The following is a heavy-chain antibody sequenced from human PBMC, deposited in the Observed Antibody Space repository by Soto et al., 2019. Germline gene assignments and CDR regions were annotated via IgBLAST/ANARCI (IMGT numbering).Heavy chain of an antibody. Sequence: QVHLEQSGAEVKKPGASVKVACKVSGYTLSESSMHWVRQAPGKGPEWMGGFDPEDGETIFAKKIRGRVTMTEDSSTDTSYLEVSGLRSEDTAVYYCTTMRSRAHPRRGHSRGWYRAFEEFAHWGQGTLVTVSS. CDR1: GYTLSESS. V-gene: IGHV1-24*01. CDR3: TTMRSRAHPRRGHSRGWYRAFEEFAH. CDR2: FDPEDGET. D-gene: IGHD6-19*01. J-gene: IGHJ4*02.